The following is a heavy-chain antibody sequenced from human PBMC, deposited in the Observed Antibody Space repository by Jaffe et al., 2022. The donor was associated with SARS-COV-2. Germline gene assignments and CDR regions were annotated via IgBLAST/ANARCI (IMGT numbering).Heavy chain of an antibody. J-gene: IGHJ4*02. D-gene: IGHD3-22*01. V-gene: IGHV3-66*02. CDR1: GFTVSSNY. CDR3: AMGYDRSGLDY. CDR2: TYSGGST. Sequence: EVQLVESGGGLVQPGGSLRLSCVVSGFTVSSNYMSWVRQAPGKGLEWVSLTYSGGSTYYADSVKGRFSISRDNSKNTLYLQMNNLRAEDTAVYYCAMGYDRSGLDYWGQGTLVTVSS.